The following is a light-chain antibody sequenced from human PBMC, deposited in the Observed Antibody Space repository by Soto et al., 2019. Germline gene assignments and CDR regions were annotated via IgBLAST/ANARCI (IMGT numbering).Light chain of an antibody. CDR2: DDT. Sequence: QSVLTQPASVSGSPGQSITISSTGTVSLVSWYQQHPDKVPKLIIYDDTKRPSGVSSRFSGSKSANTASLTISGLPAEDEADYHCCSYVGGSTDVFGSGTKATV. J-gene: IGLJ1*01. CDR3: CSYVGGSTDV. CDR1: VSL. V-gene: IGLV2-23*01.